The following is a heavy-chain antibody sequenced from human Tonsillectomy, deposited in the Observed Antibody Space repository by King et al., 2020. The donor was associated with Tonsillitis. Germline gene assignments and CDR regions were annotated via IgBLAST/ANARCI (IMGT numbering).Heavy chain of an antibody. J-gene: IGHJ4*02. V-gene: IGHV3-48*02. D-gene: IGHD4-17*01. CDR1: GFTFSTYS. CDR3: ATEYGDFPDY. CDR2: ISSSSSSTK. Sequence: VQLVESGGALVQPGGSLRLSCAASGFTFSTYSMNWVRQAPGKGLEWVSYISSSSSSTKYYADSVKGRFTISRDNAKNSLYLQMNSLRDEDTAVYYCATEYGDFPDYWGQGTLVTVSS.